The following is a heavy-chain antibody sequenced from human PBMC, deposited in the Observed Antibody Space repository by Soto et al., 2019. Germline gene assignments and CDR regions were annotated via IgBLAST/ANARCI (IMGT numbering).Heavy chain of an antibody. J-gene: IGHJ4*02. Sequence: PSQTLSLTCATSGDSVSTNSAAWNWIRQSPSRGLGWLGRTYYRSKWYNDYAVSVKSRITINPDTSKNQFSLQLNSVTPEDTAVNYGEREYVSWGVLDYWGKGTQVTVSP. D-gene: IGHD3-10*01. CDR2: TYYRSKWYN. V-gene: IGHV6-1*01. CDR1: GDSVSTNSAA. CDR3: EREYVSWGVLDY.